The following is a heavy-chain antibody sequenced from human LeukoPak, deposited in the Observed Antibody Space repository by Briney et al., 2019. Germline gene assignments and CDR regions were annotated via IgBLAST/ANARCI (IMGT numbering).Heavy chain of an antibody. V-gene: IGHV4-59*01. CDR1: GGSISSYY. Sequence: KSSETLSLTCTVSGGSISSYYWSWIRQPPGKGLEWIGYIYYSGSTNYNPSLKGRVTISVDTSKNQFSLKLSSVTAADTAVYYCARGYCSGGSCYSWYFDLWGRGTLVTVSS. CDR2: IYYSGST. CDR3: ARGYCSGGSCYSWYFDL. J-gene: IGHJ2*01. D-gene: IGHD2-15*01.